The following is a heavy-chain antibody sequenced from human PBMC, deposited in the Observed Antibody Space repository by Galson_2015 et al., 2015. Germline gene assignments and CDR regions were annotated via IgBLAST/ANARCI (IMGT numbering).Heavy chain of an antibody. V-gene: IGHV3-9*01. Sequence: SLRLSCAASGFTFDDYAMHWVRQAPGKGLEWVSGISWNSGSIGYADSVKGRFTISRDNAKNSLYLQMNSLRAEDTALYYCAKDFLVVVASSMDVWGKGTTVTVSS. CDR3: AKDFLVVVASSMDV. CDR1: GFTFDDYA. D-gene: IGHD2-15*01. CDR2: ISWNSGSI. J-gene: IGHJ6*03.